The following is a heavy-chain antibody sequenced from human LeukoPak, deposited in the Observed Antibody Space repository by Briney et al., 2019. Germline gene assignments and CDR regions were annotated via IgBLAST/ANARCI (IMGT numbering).Heavy chain of an antibody. CDR1: GFTFSSYS. Sequence: PGGSLRLSCAASGFTFSSYSMNWVRQAPGKGLEWVSYISSSSSTIYYADSVKGRFTISRDNGKNSLYLQMNSLRAEDTAVYYCAREGYYYDSSGYSYPWGQGTLVTVSS. J-gene: IGHJ5*02. V-gene: IGHV3-48*04. CDR3: AREGYYYDSSGYSYP. CDR2: ISSSSSTI. D-gene: IGHD3-22*01.